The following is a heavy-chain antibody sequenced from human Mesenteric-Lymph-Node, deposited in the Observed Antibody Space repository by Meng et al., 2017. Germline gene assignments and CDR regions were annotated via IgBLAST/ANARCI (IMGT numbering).Heavy chain of an antibody. Sequence: ASVKVSCKASGGTFSSYAISWVRQAPGQGLEWMGWMNPNSGNTGYAQKFQGRVTITRNTSISTAYMELSSLRSEDTAVYYCATLYSGSYSSWGQGTLVTVSS. CDR1: GGTFSSYA. CDR3: ATLYSGSYSS. CDR2: MNPNSGNT. V-gene: IGHV1-8*03. J-gene: IGHJ5*02. D-gene: IGHD1-26*01.